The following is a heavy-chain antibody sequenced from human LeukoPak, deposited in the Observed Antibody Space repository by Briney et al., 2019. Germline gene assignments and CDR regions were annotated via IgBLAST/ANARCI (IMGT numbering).Heavy chain of an antibody. Sequence: GGSLRLSCAASGFTFSSYALTWVRQTPGKGRESVSVITDDEDTYYADSVKGRFTISRDNSQNTVFLQMNSLRVEDTAVYYCAKVDYWSPENYFDSWGQGTLVTVSS. V-gene: IGHV3-23*01. CDR1: GFTFSSYA. CDR2: ITDDEDT. D-gene: IGHD1-1*01. J-gene: IGHJ4*02. CDR3: AKVDYWSPENYFDS.